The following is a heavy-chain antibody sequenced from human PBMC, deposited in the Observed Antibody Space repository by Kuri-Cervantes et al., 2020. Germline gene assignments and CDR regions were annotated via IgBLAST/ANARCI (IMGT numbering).Heavy chain of an antibody. D-gene: IGHD2-8*01. CDR1: GGTFSSYA. J-gene: IGHJ4*02. Sequence: ASVKVSCKASGGTFSSYAISWGRQAPGQGLEWMGWINPNSGGTNYAQKFQGRVTMTRDTSISTAYMELSRLRSDDTAVYYCARDFGPDEMVYAMPEADYWGQGTLVTVSS. CDR2: INPNSGGT. CDR3: ARDFGPDEMVYAMPEADY. V-gene: IGHV1-2*02.